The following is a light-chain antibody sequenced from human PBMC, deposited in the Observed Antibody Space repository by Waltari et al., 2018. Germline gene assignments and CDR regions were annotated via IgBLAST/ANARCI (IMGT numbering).Light chain of an antibody. CDR1: SHDDRTYNL. CDR2: EVN. CDR3: FSYTGDTTLYV. J-gene: IGLJ1*01. V-gene: IGLV2-23*02. Sequence: QSALTQPASVSGSPGQSLPISCTRTSHDDRTYNLFSWYQQYPGKVPQLIIYEVNKRPSGVSHRFSGSKSRNTASLTISGLQAEDEADYYCFSYTGDTTLYVFGTGTKVTVL.